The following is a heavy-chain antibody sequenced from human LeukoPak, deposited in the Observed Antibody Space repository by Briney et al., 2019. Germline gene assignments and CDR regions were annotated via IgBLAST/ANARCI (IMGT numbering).Heavy chain of an antibody. CDR1: GYSFTSYG. CDR3: ARGQRWLQHDY. Sequence: ASVKVSCKASGYSFTSYGISWVRQAPGQGLEWMGWISGHNGDTSYAQKFQGRVTMTTDTSTSTAYMELRGLRSDDTAVYYCARGQRWLQHDYWGQGTLVTVSS. J-gene: IGHJ4*02. D-gene: IGHD5-24*01. V-gene: IGHV1-18*01. CDR2: ISGHNGDT.